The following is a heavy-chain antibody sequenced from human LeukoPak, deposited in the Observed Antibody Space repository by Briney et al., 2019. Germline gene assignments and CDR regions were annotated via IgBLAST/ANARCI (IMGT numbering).Heavy chain of an antibody. CDR3: ARDLDWGFDY. CDR2: ITSSSATI. V-gene: IGHV3-48*02. CDR1: GFTFRSYS. D-gene: IGHD3-9*01. Sequence: GGSLRLSCAASGFTFRSYSMNWVRQAPGKGLEWVSYITSSSATIFYVDSVKGRFTISRDNGKNSLYLQMNSLRDEDTAVYYCARDLDWGFDYWGQGILVTVSS. J-gene: IGHJ4*02.